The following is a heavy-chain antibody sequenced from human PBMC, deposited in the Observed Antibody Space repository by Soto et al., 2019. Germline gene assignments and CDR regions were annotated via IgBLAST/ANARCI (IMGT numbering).Heavy chain of an antibody. V-gene: IGHV4-4*02. Sequence: QVQLQESGPGLVKPSGTLSLTCAVSGGSISSSNWWSWVLQPPGKGLEWIVEIYHSGSTNYNPSLKSRVTISVAKSKNQFSLKLSSVTAADTAVYYCARFNSGNYYDAFDIWGQGTMVTVS. CDR3: ARFNSGNYYDAFDI. J-gene: IGHJ3*02. D-gene: IGHD1-26*01. CDR2: IYHSGST. CDR1: GGSISSSNW.